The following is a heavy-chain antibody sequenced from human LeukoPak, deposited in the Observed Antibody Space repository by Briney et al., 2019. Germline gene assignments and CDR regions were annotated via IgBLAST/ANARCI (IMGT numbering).Heavy chain of an antibody. CDR1: GFTFSSYA. J-gene: IGHJ4*02. CDR3: AKDPGGEPPPYEIDY. D-gene: IGHD3-16*01. CDR2: ISGSGGST. V-gene: IGHV3-23*01. Sequence: GGSLRLSCAASGFTFSSYAMSWVRQAPGKGLEWVSAISGSGGSTYYADSVRGRFTISRDNSKNTLYLQMNSLRAEDTAVYYCAKDPGGEPPPYEIDYWGQGTLVTVSS.